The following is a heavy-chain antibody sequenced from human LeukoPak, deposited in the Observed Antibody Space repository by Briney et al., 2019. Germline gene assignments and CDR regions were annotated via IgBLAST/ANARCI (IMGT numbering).Heavy chain of an antibody. CDR1: GFTFSNYD. J-gene: IGHJ6*02. Sequence: GGSLRLSCAASGFTFSNYDMHWVRQATGKGLEWVSSIGTAGDTYYPGSVKGRFTISRENAKNSFYLQMNSLRAGDTAVYYCARVVQTGYGGYKTYFYYYGMDVWGQGTTVTVSS. CDR3: ARVVQTGYGGYKTYFYYYGMDV. CDR2: IGTAGDT. D-gene: IGHD5-12*01. V-gene: IGHV3-13*04.